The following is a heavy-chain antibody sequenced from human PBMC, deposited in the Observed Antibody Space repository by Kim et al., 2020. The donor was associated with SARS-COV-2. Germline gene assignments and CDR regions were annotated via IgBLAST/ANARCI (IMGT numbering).Heavy chain of an antibody. V-gene: IGHV3-9*01. CDR1: GFTFDDYA. D-gene: IGHD6-13*01. Sequence: GGSLRLSCAASGFTFDDYAMHWVRQAPGKGLEWVSGISWNSGSIGYADSVKGRFTISRDNAKNSLYLQMNSLRAEDTALYYCAKDWDSTPHGRFDPWGQGTLVTVSS. J-gene: IGHJ5*02. CDR2: ISWNSGSI. CDR3: AKDWDSTPHGRFDP.